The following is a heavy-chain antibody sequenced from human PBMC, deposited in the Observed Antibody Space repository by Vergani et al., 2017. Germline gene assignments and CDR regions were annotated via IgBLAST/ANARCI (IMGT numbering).Heavy chain of an antibody. D-gene: IGHD2-21*02. CDR3: ARDCPGGGGDCSAGWYFDL. CDR2: FDPEHGEV. CDR1: GYSLTELT. J-gene: IGHJ2*01. V-gene: IGHV1-24*01. Sequence: QVQLVQSGSEVRKPGASVKVSCQVSGYSLTELTIHWVRQAPGKGLEWMGGFDPEHGEVTFAHHIQGRVTMTEDRSTDTADMQLSNLRSEDTAVYYCARDCPGGGGDCSAGWYFDLWGRGTLVTVSS.